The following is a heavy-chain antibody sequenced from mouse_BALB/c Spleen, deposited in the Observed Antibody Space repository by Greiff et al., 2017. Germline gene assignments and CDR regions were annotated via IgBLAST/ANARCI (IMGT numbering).Heavy chain of an antibody. V-gene: IGHV14-3*02. CDR2: IDPANGNT. J-gene: IGHJ4*01. CDR1: GFNIKDTY. CDR3: ARSLYYSHAMDY. Sequence: VQLKESGAELVKPGASVKLSCTASGFNIKDTYMHWVKQRPEQGLEWIGRIDPANGNTKYDPKFQGKATITADTSSNTAYLQLSSLTSEDTAVYYCARSLYYSHAMDYWGQGTSVTVSS. D-gene: IGHD1-1*01.